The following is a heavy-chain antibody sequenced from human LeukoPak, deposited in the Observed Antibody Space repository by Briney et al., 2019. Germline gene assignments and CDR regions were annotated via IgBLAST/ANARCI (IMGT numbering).Heavy chain of an antibody. J-gene: IGHJ4*02. Sequence: PSETRSLTCALSGVSISHYHSDWFRHSPREGLGWIGSMFYNEDAKYSPSLKTRVTMSVDASKSHFSLKLPSVATADTATYFCAKGETVTASPFDYWGQGILVTVS. D-gene: IGHD2-21*02. CDR1: GVSISHYH. V-gene: IGHV4-59*01. CDR3: AKGETVTASPFDY. CDR2: MFYNEDA.